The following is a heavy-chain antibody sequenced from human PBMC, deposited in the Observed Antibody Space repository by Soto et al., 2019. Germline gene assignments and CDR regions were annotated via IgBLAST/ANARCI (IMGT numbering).Heavy chain of an antibody. CDR1: GVTCSTYT. V-gene: IGHV3-21*01. CDR2: IISGSSYI. Sequence: PXGSLIVSCSAAGVTCSTYTMKCVRQVPGKGLEWISSIISGSSYIYYAGSVKGGFTISKDNAKNSMVLQMNSLRADDTSVYYCARDILSGGAYPDYWGQGAKVTVSS. CDR3: ARDILSGGAYPDY. D-gene: IGHD3-10*01. J-gene: IGHJ4*02.